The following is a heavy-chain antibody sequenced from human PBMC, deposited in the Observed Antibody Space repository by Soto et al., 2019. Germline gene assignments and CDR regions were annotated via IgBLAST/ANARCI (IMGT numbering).Heavy chain of an antibody. V-gene: IGHV4-59*01. CDR1: GGSISSYY. CDR2: IYYSGRT. Sequence: SETLSLTCTVPGGSISSYYWSWVRQPPWKGLEWIGYIYYSGRTNYNPSLKSRLTISVDTSKIQFSLKLSSVTAADTAVYYCARHVATTGYYFDYWGQGTRVTVSS. CDR3: ARHVATTGYYFDY. D-gene: IGHD1-1*01. J-gene: IGHJ4*02.